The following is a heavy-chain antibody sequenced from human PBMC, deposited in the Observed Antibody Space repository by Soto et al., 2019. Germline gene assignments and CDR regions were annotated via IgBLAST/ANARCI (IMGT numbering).Heavy chain of an antibody. CDR2: SSDSGTFT. J-gene: IGHJ4*02. Sequence: GGSLRLSCAASGFTFSDYYMSWIRQAPGKGLEWLSYSSDSGTFTRYADSVKGRFSISRDNAKNSLYLQINSLRGEDTAIYYCARSGDNYNLLDYWGQGTPVTVSS. CDR1: GFTFSDYY. V-gene: IGHV3-11*06. D-gene: IGHD1-1*01. CDR3: ARSGDNYNLLDY.